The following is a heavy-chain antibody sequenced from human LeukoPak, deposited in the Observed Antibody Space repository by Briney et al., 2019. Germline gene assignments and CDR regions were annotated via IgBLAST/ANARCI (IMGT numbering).Heavy chain of an antibody. CDR2: ISSSSSYI. V-gene: IGHV3-21*01. D-gene: IGHD3-10*01. CDR3: ARTMVRGVIADY. CDR1: GFTFSSYS. Sequence: PGGSLRLSCAASGFTFSSYSMNWVRQAPGKGLEWVSSISSSSSYIYYVDSVKGRFTISRDNAKNSLYLQMNSLRAEDTAVYYCARTMVRGVIADYWGQGTLVTVSS. J-gene: IGHJ4*02.